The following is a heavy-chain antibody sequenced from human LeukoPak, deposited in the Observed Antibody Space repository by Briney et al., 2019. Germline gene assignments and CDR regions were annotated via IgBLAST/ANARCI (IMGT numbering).Heavy chain of an antibody. CDR1: GYTFSNFG. Sequence: GASVQVSCKASGYTFSNFGINWVRQAPGQGLEWMGWISGNNDNPNYGQKFQGRFTVTTDSSTNTAYMELRNLRLDDTAVYYCARDGTSTDDYWGQGTLVTVSS. J-gene: IGHJ4*02. V-gene: IGHV1-18*01. CDR2: ISGNNDNP. D-gene: IGHD2-2*01. CDR3: ARDGTSTDDY.